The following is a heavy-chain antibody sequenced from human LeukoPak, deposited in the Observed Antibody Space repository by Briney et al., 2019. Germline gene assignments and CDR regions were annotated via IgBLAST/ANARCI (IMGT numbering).Heavy chain of an antibody. V-gene: IGHV3-30*18. Sequence: GGSLRLSCAASGFTFSSYGMHWVRQAPGKGLEWVAVISYDGSNKYYADSVKGRFTISRDNSKNTLYLQMNSLRAEDTAVYYCAKIARYCSNTSCSRNYYCYGMDVWGQGTTVTVSS. CDR3: AKIARYCSNTSCSRNYYCYGMDV. J-gene: IGHJ6*02. CDR2: ISYDGSNK. CDR1: GFTFSSYG. D-gene: IGHD2-2*01.